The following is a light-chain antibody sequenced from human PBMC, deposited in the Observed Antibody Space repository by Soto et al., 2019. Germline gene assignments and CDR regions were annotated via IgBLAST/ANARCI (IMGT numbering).Light chain of an antibody. CDR2: LEGSGSF. Sequence: QPVLTQSSSASASLGSSVKLTCTLSSGYSSYIIAWHQQQPGKASRYLMKLEGSGSFNKVSGVPDRFSGSSSGADRYLTISNLQFEDEADYYCETWDSNTWVFGGGTKLTVL. CDR1: SGYSSYI. J-gene: IGLJ3*02. CDR3: ETWDSNTWV. V-gene: IGLV4-60*02.